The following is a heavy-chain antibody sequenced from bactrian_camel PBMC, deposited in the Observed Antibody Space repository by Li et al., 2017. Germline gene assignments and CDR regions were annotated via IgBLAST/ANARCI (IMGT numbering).Heavy chain of an antibody. CDR2: IDSGGGIT. J-gene: IGHJ4*01. CDR3: AKLVNNY. Sequence: HVQLVESGGGLVQPGGSLRLSCAASGFTFISYWMSWVRQAPGKGLEWVSAIDSGGGITYYADSVKGRFTISRDNAKNTLYLQLNSLKTEDTAMYYCAKLVNNYWGQGTQVTVS. CDR1: GFTFISYW. V-gene: IGHV3S1*01. D-gene: IGHD5*01.